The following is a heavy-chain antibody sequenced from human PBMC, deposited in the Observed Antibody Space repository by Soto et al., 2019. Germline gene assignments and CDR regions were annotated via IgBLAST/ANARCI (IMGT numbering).Heavy chain of an antibody. V-gene: IGHV4-34*01. Sequence: SETLYRGCAVHGGSFSCYYWAWIRQPPGKGLEWIGEINHIGSAKYSPSLESRLTISIDTSKSQFSLKLNSVTAADTGVYYCARSGFWPGYFEYCGQGGLVTVSS. CDR1: GGSFSCYY. CDR3: ARSGFWPGYFEY. J-gene: IGHJ4*02. D-gene: IGHD3-3*01. CDR2: INHIGSA.